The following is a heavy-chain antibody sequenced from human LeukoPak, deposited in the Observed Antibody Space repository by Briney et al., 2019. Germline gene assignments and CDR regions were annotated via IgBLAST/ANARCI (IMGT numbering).Heavy chain of an antibody. CDR1: GFTFSSYA. V-gene: IGHV3-23*01. CDR3: AKADILTGYPSFDY. CDR2: ISGSGGST. Sequence: GGSLRPSCAASGFTFSSYAMSWVRQAPGKGLEWVSAISGSGGSTYYADSVKGRFTISRDNSKNTLYLQMNSLRAEDTAVYYCAKADILTGYPSFDYWGQGTLVTVSS. J-gene: IGHJ4*02. D-gene: IGHD3-9*01.